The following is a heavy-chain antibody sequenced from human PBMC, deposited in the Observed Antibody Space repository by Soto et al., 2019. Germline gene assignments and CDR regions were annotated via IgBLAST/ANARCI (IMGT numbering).Heavy chain of an antibody. Sequence: PGGSLRLSCTTSGFSFASFAMTWVRQAPGKGLEWVATISGIDGKTYYADSVKGRFSISRDTSRNTLYLQMNSLRADDTAIYYCAKWSYLDYWGQGTRVTVSS. CDR3: AKWSYLDY. CDR2: ISGIDGKT. V-gene: IGHV3-23*01. J-gene: IGHJ4*02. CDR1: GFSFASFA. D-gene: IGHD3-3*01.